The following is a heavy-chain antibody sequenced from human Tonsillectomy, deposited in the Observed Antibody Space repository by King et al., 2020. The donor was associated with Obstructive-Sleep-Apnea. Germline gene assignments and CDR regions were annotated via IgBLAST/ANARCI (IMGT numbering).Heavy chain of an antibody. Sequence: VQLVQSGAEVKKPGASVKVSCKASGYTFTSYDVNWVRQATGQGLEWMGWMNPNSGNTGFAQKFQGRVTMTRNTSISTSYMELSSLRSEDTAVYYCARGQDKVLYDSSDYWGQGTPVTVSS. D-gene: IGHD3-22*01. J-gene: IGHJ4*02. CDR1: GYTFTSYD. V-gene: IGHV1-8*01. CDR3: ARGQDKVLYDSSDY. CDR2: MNPNSGNT.